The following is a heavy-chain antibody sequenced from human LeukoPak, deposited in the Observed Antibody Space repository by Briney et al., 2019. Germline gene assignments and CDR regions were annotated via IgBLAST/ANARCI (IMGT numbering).Heavy chain of an antibody. D-gene: IGHD4-17*01. J-gene: IGHJ4*02. CDR1: GFTFSSYV. CDR2: ISGSGAGT. Sequence: GGSLRLSCAASGFTFSSYVMNWVRQAPGKGLEWVSAISGSGAGTYYADSVKGRFTISRDNSKNTLYLQMNSLRAEDTAVYYCAKEVSRVTTFYFDYWGQGTLVTVSS. V-gene: IGHV3-23*01. CDR3: AKEVSRVTTFYFDY.